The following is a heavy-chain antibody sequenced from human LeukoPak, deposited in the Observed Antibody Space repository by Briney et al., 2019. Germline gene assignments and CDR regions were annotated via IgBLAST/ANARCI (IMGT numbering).Heavy chain of an antibody. CDR2: INAGNGDT. Sequence: ASVKVSRKASGYTFTSYAMHWVRQAPGQRLEWMGWINAGNGDTKYSQKFQGRVTITRDTSASTAYMELSSLRSEDTAVYYCARSTTVVTPDYWGQGTLVTVSS. CDR1: GYTFTSYA. V-gene: IGHV1-3*01. J-gene: IGHJ4*02. CDR3: ARSTTVVTPDY. D-gene: IGHD4-23*01.